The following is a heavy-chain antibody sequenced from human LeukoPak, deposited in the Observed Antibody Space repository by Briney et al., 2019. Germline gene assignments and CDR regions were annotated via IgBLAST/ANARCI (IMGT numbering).Heavy chain of an antibody. CDR2: INSRSTYI. CDR1: GFTFDTYT. V-gene: IGHV3-21*01. Sequence: GGFLRLSCATSGFTFDTYTMNWVHQAPGKGLEWVSSINSRSTYIYYADSVKGRFTVSRDNAKNSLYLQMNSLRAEDTAVYYCARARDGYNSGAFDIWGQGTMVTVSS. CDR3: ARARDGYNSGAFDI. J-gene: IGHJ3*02. D-gene: IGHD5-24*01.